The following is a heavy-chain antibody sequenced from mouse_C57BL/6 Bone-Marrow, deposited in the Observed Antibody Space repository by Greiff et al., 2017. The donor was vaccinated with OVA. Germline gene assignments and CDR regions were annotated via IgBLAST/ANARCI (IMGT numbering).Heavy chain of an antibody. CDR2: ISSGGSYT. CDR1: GFTFSSYG. CDR3: ARRRGSSYDWDFDV. J-gene: IGHJ1*03. D-gene: IGHD1-1*01. V-gene: IGHV5-6*02. Sequence: EVKLMESGGDLVKPGGSLKLSCAASGFTFSSYGMSWVRQTPDKRLEWVATISSGGSYTYYPDSVKGRFTISRDNAKNTLYLQMSSLKSEDTAMYYCARRRGSSYDWDFDVWGTGTTVTVSS.